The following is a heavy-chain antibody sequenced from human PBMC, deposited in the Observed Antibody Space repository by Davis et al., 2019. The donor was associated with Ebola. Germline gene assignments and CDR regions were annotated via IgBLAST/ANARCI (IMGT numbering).Heavy chain of an antibody. D-gene: IGHD6-13*01. Sequence: PGGSLRLSCAASGFTFSSYAMSWVRQAPGKGLEWVSAISGSGGSTYYADSVKGRFTISRDNSKNTLYLQMNSLRAEDTAVYYCAIGIKSIAAAGTLDYWGQGTLVTVSS. CDR1: GFTFSSYA. J-gene: IGHJ4*02. CDR3: AIGIKSIAAAGTLDY. CDR2: ISGSGGST. V-gene: IGHV3-23*01.